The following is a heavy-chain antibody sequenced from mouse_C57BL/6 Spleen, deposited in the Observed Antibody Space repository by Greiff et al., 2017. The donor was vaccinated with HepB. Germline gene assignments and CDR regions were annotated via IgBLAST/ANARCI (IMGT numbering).Heavy chain of an antibody. D-gene: IGHD1-1*01. CDR2: IDPSDSET. V-gene: IGHV1-52*01. Sequence: QVQLQQSGAELVRPGSSVKLSCKASGYTFTSYWMHWVKQRPIQGLEWIGNIDPSDSETHYNQKFKDKATLTVDKSSSTAYMQLSSLTSEDSAVYYCARGILRTGWYFDVWGTGTTVTVSS. CDR3: ARGILRTGWYFDV. CDR1: GYTFTSYW. J-gene: IGHJ1*03.